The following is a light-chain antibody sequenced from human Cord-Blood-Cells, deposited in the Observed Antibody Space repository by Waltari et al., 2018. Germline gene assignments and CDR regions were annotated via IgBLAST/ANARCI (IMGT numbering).Light chain of an antibody. J-gene: IGLJ3*02. CDR3: SSYTSSSTWV. CDR1: SRDVGGFNY. Sequence: QSALTQPASVSGSPGQSITLSCTGTSRDVGGFNYVSWYQQHPGKAPKLMIYDVSNRPSGVSNRFSGSKSGNTASLTISGLQVEDEADYYCSSYTSSSTWVFGGGTKLTVL. CDR2: DVS. V-gene: IGLV2-14*01.